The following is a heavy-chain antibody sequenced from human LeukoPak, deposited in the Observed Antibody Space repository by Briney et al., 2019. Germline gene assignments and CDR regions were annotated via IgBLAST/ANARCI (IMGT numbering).Heavy chain of an antibody. D-gene: IGHD3-22*01. J-gene: IGHJ3*02. CDR2: ISYDGSNK. CDR1: GFTFSSYG. Sequence: GGSLRLSCAASGFTFSSYGMHWVRQAPGKGLEWVADISYDGSNKYYADSVKGRFTISRDNSKNTLYLQMNSLRAEDTAVYYCAKSELDSSGMDGAFDIWGQGTMVTVSS. CDR3: AKSELDSSGMDGAFDI. V-gene: IGHV3-30*18.